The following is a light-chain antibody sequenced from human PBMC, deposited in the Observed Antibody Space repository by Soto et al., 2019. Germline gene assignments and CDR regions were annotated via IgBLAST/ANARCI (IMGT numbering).Light chain of an antibody. CDR2: DVN. V-gene: IGLV2-14*03. Sequence: QSVLTQPASVSGSPGQSITISCTGTSSDIGAYNFVSLYQQHPGKAPKLMLYDVNIRPSGVSNRFSGSKSGNTASLTISGLHAEDEAVYYCTSWTTSTTKIFGGGTKLTVL. J-gene: IGLJ2*01. CDR3: TSWTTSTTKI. CDR1: SSDIGAYNF.